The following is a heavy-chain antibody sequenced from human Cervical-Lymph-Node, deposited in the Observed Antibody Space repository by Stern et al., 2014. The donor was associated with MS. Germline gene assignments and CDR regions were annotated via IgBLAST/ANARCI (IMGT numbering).Heavy chain of an antibody. D-gene: IGHD3-22*01. CDR3: AKSQFYDSSVTYHDYYGMDV. V-gene: IGHV3-9*01. J-gene: IGHJ6*02. CDR1: GVSFGRYG. Sequence: VQLVESGGGLVQPGRSLRLSCAASGVSFGRYGMYWVRHGPGKGLELVSVRSLDSGRTGYADSCKGRFTITRDDSKHSLYLQMNRLRPEGRALYYSAKSQFYDSSVTYHDYYGMDVWGQGTTVTVSS. CDR2: RSLDSGRT.